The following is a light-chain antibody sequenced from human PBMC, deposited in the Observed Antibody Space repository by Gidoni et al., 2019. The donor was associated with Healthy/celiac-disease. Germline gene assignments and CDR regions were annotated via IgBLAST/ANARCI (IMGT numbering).Light chain of an antibody. V-gene: IGKV1-5*03. CDR1: QSNSSW. CDR2: KAS. J-gene: IGKJ1*01. CDR3: QHHWT. Sequence: DIQMTQSPSTLSASVGDRVTITCRASQSNSSWLAWYQQKPGKAPKLLIYKASSLESGVPSRFSGSGSGTEFTLTISSPQPDDFATYYCQHHWTFGQGTKVEIK.